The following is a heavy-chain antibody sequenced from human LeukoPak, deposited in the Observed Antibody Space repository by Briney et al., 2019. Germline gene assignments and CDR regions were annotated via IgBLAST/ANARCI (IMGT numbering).Heavy chain of an antibody. CDR2: INHSGST. Sequence: SETLSLTCAVYGGSFSGYYWSWIRQPPGKGLKWIGEINHSGSTNYNPSLKSRVTISVDTSKNQFSLKLSSLTAADTAVYYCARMGIAARGFDYWGQGTLVTVSS. D-gene: IGHD6-6*01. CDR1: GGSFSGYY. CDR3: ARMGIAARGFDY. V-gene: IGHV4-34*01. J-gene: IGHJ4*02.